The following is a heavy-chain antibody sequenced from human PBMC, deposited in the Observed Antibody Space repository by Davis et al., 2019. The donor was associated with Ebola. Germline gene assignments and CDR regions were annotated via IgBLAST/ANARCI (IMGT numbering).Heavy chain of an antibody. Sequence: ASVKVSCKASGYTFTSYGISWVRQAPGQGLEWMGWISAYNGNTNYAQILQGRVTMTTDTSTGTAYMELRSLRADDTAVYYCAKKPSFAWLSGYFDHWGQGTLVTVSS. D-gene: IGHD3-9*01. V-gene: IGHV1-18*01. J-gene: IGHJ4*02. CDR2: ISAYNGNT. CDR1: GYTFTSYG. CDR3: AKKPSFAWLSGYFDH.